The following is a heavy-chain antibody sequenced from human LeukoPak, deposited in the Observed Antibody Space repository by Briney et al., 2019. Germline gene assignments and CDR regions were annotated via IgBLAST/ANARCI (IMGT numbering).Heavy chain of an antibody. Sequence: SVKVSCKASGGTFSSYAISWVRQAPGQGLEWMGGIIPIFGTANYAQKFQGRVTITTDESTSTAYMELSSLRSEDTAVYYCARATRYNWNYCNAFDIWGQGTMVTVSS. V-gene: IGHV1-69*05. J-gene: IGHJ3*02. CDR2: IIPIFGTA. CDR3: ARATRYNWNYCNAFDI. CDR1: GGTFSSYA. D-gene: IGHD1-7*01.